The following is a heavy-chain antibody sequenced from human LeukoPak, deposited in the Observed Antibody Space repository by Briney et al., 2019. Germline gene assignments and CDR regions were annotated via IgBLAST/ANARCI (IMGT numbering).Heavy chain of an antibody. CDR1: GFTFSSYG. CDR2: IRYDGSNK. J-gene: IGHJ4*02. Sequence: GGSLRLSCAASGFTFSSYGMHWVRQAPGRGLEWVAFIRYDGSNKYYADSVKGRFTISRDNSKNTLYLQMNSLRAEDTAVYYCAKNSIVGATKAPLFDYWGQGTLVTVSS. V-gene: IGHV3-30*02. CDR3: AKNSIVGATKAPLFDY. D-gene: IGHD1-26*01.